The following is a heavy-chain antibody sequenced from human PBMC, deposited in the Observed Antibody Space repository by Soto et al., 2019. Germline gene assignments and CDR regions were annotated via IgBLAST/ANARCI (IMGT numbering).Heavy chain of an antibody. V-gene: IGHV3-23*01. CDR3: ARDRGSGWYSDFDY. D-gene: IGHD6-19*01. CDR1: GFTFSIFA. Sequence: GGSLRLSCAASGFTFSIFAMSWVRQSPGKGLEWVSTISGSGGSTYYADSVKGRFTITRDNSKNTLYLQMNSLSAEDTAVYYCARDRGSGWYSDFDYWGPGTLVTVSS. CDR2: ISGSGGST. J-gene: IGHJ4*02.